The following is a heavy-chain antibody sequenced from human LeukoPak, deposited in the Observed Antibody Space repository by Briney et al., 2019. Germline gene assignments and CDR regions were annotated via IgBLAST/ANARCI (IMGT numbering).Heavy chain of an antibody. V-gene: IGHV3-30*02. CDR2: IRYDGSNK. Sequence: PGGSLRLPCAASGFTFSSYGMHWVRQAPGKGLEWVAFIRYDGSNKYYADPVKGRFTISRDNSKNTLYLQMNSLRAEDTAVYYCAKEIVPAAIWGDYWGQGTLVTVSS. D-gene: IGHD2-2*02. J-gene: IGHJ4*02. CDR1: GFTFSSYG. CDR3: AKEIVPAAIWGDY.